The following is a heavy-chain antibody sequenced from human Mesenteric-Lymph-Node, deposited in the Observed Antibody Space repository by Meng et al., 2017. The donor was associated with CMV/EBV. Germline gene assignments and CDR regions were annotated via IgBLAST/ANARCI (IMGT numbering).Heavy chain of an antibody. J-gene: IGHJ4*02. D-gene: IGHD6-19*01. CDR1: GFTFSSYA. V-gene: IGHV3-23*01. CDR3: AKEGRGLVYYFDY. Sequence: GESLKISCAASGFTFSSYAMSWVRQAPGKGLEWVSAISGSGGSTYYADSVKGRFTISRDNSKNTLYLQMNSLRAEDTAVYYCAKEGRGLVYYFDYWGQGTLVTVSS. CDR2: ISGSGGST.